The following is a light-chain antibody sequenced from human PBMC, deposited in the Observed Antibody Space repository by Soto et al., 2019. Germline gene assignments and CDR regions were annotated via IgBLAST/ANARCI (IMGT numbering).Light chain of an antibody. CDR2: DAS. Sequence: EIVLTQSPATLSLSPGERSTLSFMSSQSVSSYLAWYQQKPGQAPRLLIYDASNRATGIPARFSGSGSGTDFTLTISSLEPEDFAVYYCQQRSNWPPALTFGGGTKVDIK. J-gene: IGKJ4*01. V-gene: IGKV3-11*01. CDR1: QSVSSY. CDR3: QQRSNWPPALT.